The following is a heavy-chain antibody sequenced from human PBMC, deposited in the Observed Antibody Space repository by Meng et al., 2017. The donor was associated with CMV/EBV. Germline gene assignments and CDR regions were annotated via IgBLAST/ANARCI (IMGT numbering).Heavy chain of an antibody. D-gene: IGHD2-2*01. V-gene: IGHV6-1*01. J-gene: IGHJ3*02. CDR3: ARDCSSTSCINAFDI. CDR1: GDSVPSNSAA. CDR2: TYYMSKWYN. Sequence: LRPSCAISGDSVPSNSAAWNWIRQSPSRGLEWLGRTYYMSKWYNDYAVSVKSQITINPDTSKNQFSLQLNSVTPEDTAVYYCARDCSSTSCINAFDIWGQGTMVTVSS.